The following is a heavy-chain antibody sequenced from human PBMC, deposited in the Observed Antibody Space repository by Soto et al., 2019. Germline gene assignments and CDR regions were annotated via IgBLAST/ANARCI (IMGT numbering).Heavy chain of an antibody. Sequence: QVQLQESGPGLVKPSGTLSLTCAVSGVSISSNNWWSWVRQPPGKGLEWIGEIYHSGTTNYNPSLKSRLTISVDKSKNQFSLKLSSVTVADTAVYFGASSDESRFDSWGQGTLVTVSS. V-gene: IGHV4-4*02. CDR2: IYHSGTT. CDR3: ASSDESRFDS. J-gene: IGHJ4*02. CDR1: GVSISSNNW.